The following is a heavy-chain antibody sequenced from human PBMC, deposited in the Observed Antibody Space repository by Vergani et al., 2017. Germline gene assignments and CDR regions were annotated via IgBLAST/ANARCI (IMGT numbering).Heavy chain of an antibody. CDR2: IIPIFGTA. V-gene: IGHV1-69*01. CDR1: GGTFSSYA. Sequence: QVQLVQSGAEVKKPGSSVKVSCKASGGTFSSYAISWVRQAPGQGLEWMGGIIPIFGTANYAQKFQGRVTITADESTSTAYMELSSLRSEDTAVYYCARTLGTYCSSTSCQGYYYYYMDVGGKGTTVTVSS. D-gene: IGHD2-2*01. CDR3: ARTLGTYCSSTSCQGYYYYYMDV. J-gene: IGHJ6*03.